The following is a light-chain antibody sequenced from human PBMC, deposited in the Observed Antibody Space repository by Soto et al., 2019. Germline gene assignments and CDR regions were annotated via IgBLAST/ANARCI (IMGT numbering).Light chain of an antibody. CDR2: DAS. Sequence: IHLTQSPSSLSASVGDRVTITCRASQGVSSALAWYQHKPGRPPRVLIYDASSLQSGVPSRFSGSESGTDCTLTISSLQPEDSATYYCQQLNSYPFTFGQGTRLEIK. CDR3: QQLNSYPFT. J-gene: IGKJ5*01. CDR1: QGVSSA. V-gene: IGKV1-13*02.